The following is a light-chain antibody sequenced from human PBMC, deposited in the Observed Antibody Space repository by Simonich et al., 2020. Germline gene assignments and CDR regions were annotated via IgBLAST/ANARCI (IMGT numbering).Light chain of an antibody. CDR2: EDN. CDR3: QSYDSSNRV. Sequence: NFMLTQPHSVSESPGKTVTISCTRSSGSIPSNYVQWYQQRPGSAPTTVIYEDNQIPAGVPDRVSGSIDSSSNSATLTISGLKTEDEADYYCQSYDSSNRVFGGGTKLTVL. J-gene: IGLJ3*02. CDR1: SGSIPSNY. V-gene: IGLV6-57*03.